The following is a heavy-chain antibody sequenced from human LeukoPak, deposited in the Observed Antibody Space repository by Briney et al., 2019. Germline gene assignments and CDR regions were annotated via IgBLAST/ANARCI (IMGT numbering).Heavy chain of an antibody. V-gene: IGHV3-30*18. CDR3: AKGDCSSTSCPPDYYYYYYMDV. J-gene: IGHJ6*03. Sequence: PGGSLRLSCAASGFTFSNYGMHWVRQAPGKGLEWVAVILFHGRNKFYADSVKGRFTISRDNSQNTLYLQMKSLGAEDTAVYYCAKGDCSSTSCPPDYYYYYYMDVWGKGTTVTVSS. D-gene: IGHD2-2*01. CDR2: ILFHGRNK. CDR1: GFTFSNYG.